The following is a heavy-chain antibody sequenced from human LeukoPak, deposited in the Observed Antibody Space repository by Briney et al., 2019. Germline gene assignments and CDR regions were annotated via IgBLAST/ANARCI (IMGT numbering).Heavy chain of an antibody. Sequence: GGSLRLSCAASGFTFSSYAMSWVRQAPGKGLEWVSAISGSGGSTYYADSVKGRFTISRDNSKNTLYLQMNSLRAEDTAVYYCAIHYGSGSYSPFDYWGQGTLVIVSS. CDR2: ISGSGGST. CDR3: AIHYGSGSYSPFDY. J-gene: IGHJ4*02. V-gene: IGHV3-23*01. CDR1: GFTFSSYA. D-gene: IGHD3-10*01.